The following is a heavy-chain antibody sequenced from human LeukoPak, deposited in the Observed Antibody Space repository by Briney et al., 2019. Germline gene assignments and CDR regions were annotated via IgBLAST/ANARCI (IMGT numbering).Heavy chain of an antibody. V-gene: IGHV1-46*01. CDR1: GYTFTSYY. J-gene: IGHJ6*02. D-gene: IGHD2-21*02. CDR3: ATPYCGGDCYSYYYGMDV. CDR2: INPSGGST. Sequence: GASVKVSCKASGYTFTSYYMHWVRQAPGQGLEWMGIINPSGGSTSYAQKFQGRVTMTRDTSTSTVYMELSSLRSEDTAVYYCATPYCGGDCYSYYYGMDVWGQGTTVTVSS.